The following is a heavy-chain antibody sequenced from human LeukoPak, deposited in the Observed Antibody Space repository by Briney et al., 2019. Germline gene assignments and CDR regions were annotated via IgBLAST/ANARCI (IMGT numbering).Heavy chain of an antibody. CDR1: GGSISSSSYY. D-gene: IGHD3-10*01. J-gene: IGHJ4*02. CDR2: IYYSGST. Sequence: SETLSLTCTVSGGSISSSSYYWGWIRQPPGKGLEWIGSIYYSGSTNYNPSLKSRVTISVDTSKNQFSLKLSSVTAADTAVYYCARGPDMVRGVRFDYWGQGTLVTVSS. CDR3: ARGPDMVRGVRFDY. V-gene: IGHV4-39*07.